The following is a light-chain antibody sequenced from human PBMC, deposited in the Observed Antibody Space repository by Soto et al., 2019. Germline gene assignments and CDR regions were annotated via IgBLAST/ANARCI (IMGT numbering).Light chain of an antibody. Sequence: EIVLTQSPATLSLSPGERATLSCRASQSVSSYLAWYQQKPGQAPRLLIYDASNSATGIPARFSGSWAGTDFTLSISSLEPEVFAVYYCQQRSNCPPYTFGQGTKLEIK. V-gene: IGKV3-11*01. CDR3: QQRSNCPPYT. J-gene: IGKJ2*01. CDR2: DAS. CDR1: QSVSSY.